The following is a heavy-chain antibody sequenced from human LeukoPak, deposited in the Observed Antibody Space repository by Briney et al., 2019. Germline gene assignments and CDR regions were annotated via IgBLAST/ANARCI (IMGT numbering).Heavy chain of an antibody. CDR3: ARDSTYYYDSSGYFWGAFY. V-gene: IGHV1-69*13. Sequence: SVKVSCKASGGTFSSYAISWVGQAPGQGSEWMGGIIPIFGTATYAQKFQGRVTITADESTSTAYMELSSLRSEDTAVYYCARDSTYYYDSSGYFWGAFYWGQGTLVTVSS. CDR2: IIPIFGTA. D-gene: IGHD3-22*01. J-gene: IGHJ4*02. CDR1: GGTFSSYA.